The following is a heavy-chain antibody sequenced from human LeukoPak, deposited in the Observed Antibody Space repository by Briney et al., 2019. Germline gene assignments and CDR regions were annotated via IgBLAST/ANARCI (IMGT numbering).Heavy chain of an antibody. J-gene: IGHJ4*02. D-gene: IGHD3-22*01. CDR3: ARDYSPPHYFDSTGYFDD. Sequence: GGSLRLSCAASGFTFSSYSMNWVRQAPGKGLEWVSSISSSSSYIYYADSVKGRFTISRDNAKNSLYLQMNSLRVEDTSVYYCARDYSPPHYFDSTGYFDDWGQGTLVTVSS. V-gene: IGHV3-21*01. CDR2: ISSSSSYI. CDR1: GFTFSSYS.